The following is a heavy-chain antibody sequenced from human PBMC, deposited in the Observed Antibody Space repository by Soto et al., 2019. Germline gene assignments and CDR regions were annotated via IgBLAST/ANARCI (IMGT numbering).Heavy chain of an antibody. D-gene: IGHD2-2*01. CDR3: ARAQKDIVVVPAAWDNWFDP. V-gene: IGHV4-30-4*01. CDR1: GGSISSGDYY. Sequence: SETLSLTCTVSGGSISSGDYYWSWIRQPPGKGLEWIGYIYYSGSTYYNPSLKSRVTISVDTSKNQFSLKLSSVTAADTAVYYCARAQKDIVVVPAAWDNWFDPWGQGTLVTVSS. CDR2: IYYSGST. J-gene: IGHJ5*02.